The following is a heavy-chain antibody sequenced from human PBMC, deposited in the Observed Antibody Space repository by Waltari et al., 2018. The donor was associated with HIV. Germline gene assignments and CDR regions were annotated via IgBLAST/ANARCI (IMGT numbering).Heavy chain of an antibody. Sequence: QVQLQQWGAGLLKPSETLSLTCAVYGGSFSGYYWTWIRQSPEKGLEWIGEINHSGSTNYNPSLRSRVTMSKDTSKSQFSLKMISVTAADSAFYYCARGLFKSDFEKSGYDFWGQGTLVTVSS. CDR2: INHSGST. CDR1: GGSFSGYY. CDR3: ARGLFKSDFEKSGYDF. V-gene: IGHV4-34*02. J-gene: IGHJ4*02. D-gene: IGHD3-22*01.